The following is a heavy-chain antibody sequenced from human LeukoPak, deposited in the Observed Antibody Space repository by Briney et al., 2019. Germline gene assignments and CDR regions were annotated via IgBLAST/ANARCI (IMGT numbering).Heavy chain of an antibody. V-gene: IGHV3-21*01. CDR1: GFIFSTYA. CDR2: ISSSSSYI. CDR3: ARDLLYDSSGPHDY. Sequence: GGSLRLSCAASGFIFSTYAMHWVRQAPGKGLEWVSSISSSSSYIYYADSVKGRFTISRDNAKNSLYLQMNSLRAEDTAVYYCARDLLYDSSGPHDYWGQGTLVTVSS. J-gene: IGHJ4*02. D-gene: IGHD3-22*01.